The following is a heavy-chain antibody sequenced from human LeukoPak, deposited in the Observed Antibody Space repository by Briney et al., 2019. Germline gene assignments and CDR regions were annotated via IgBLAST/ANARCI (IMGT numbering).Heavy chain of an antibody. Sequence: PSETLSLTCTVSGGSISNYYWSWIRQPAGKGLEWIGRVFTSGSPNYNPSLKSRVTISVDTSKNQFSLKLSSVTAADTAVYYCARHNQWLVPCDYWGQGTLVTVSS. V-gene: IGHV4-4*07. CDR1: GGSISNYY. J-gene: IGHJ4*02. CDR2: VFTSGSP. D-gene: IGHD6-19*01. CDR3: ARHNQWLVPCDY.